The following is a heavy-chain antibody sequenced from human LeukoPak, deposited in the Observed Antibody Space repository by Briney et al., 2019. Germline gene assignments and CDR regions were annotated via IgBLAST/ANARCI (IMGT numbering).Heavy chain of an antibody. CDR2: ISGSGGST. D-gene: IGHD3-9*01. CDR3: AKDGILTGYPYYFDY. J-gene: IGHJ4*02. CDR1: GFIFSSYD. Sequence: GGSLRLSCAASGFIFSSYDMTWVRQAPGKGLEWVSGISGSGGSTYYADSVKGRFTISRDNSKNTLYLQMNSLRAEDTAVYYCAKDGILTGYPYYFDYWGQGTLVTVSS. V-gene: IGHV3-23*01.